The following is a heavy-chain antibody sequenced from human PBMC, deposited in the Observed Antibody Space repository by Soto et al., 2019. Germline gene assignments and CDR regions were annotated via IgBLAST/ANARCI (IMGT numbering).Heavy chain of an antibody. CDR3: ARGHSTDCSNGVCSFFYNHEMDV. CDR2: INPKSGGT. V-gene: IGHV1-2*04. D-gene: IGHD2-8*01. CDR1: GYSFTDYH. J-gene: IGHJ6*02. Sequence: GASVKVSCKASGYSFTDYHIHWVRQAPGQGLEWLGRINPKSGGTSTAQKFQGWVTMTRDMSISTVYMELTRLRSDDTAVYFCARGHSTDCSNGVCSFFYNHEMDVWGQGTTVTVSS.